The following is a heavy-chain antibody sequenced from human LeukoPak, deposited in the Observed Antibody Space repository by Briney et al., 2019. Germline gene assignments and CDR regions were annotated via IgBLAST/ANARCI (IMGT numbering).Heavy chain of an antibody. J-gene: IGHJ4*02. D-gene: IGHD3-10*01. CDR2: IGSRGSTI. CDR3: ARDPPGFLYYFDY. V-gene: IGHV3-48*03. CDR1: GFTFSSYE. Sequence: GGSLRLSCAASGFTFSSYEMNWVRQAPGKGLEWVSYIGSRGSTIYYADSVKGRFTISRDNAKNSLYLQMNSLRAEDTAVYYCARDPPGFLYYFDYWGQGTLVTVSS.